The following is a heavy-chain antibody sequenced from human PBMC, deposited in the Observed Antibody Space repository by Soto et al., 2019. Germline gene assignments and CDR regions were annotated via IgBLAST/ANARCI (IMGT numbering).Heavy chain of an antibody. V-gene: IGHV1-18*01. CDR2: ISANDGNT. Sequence: QVQLVQSGAEVKRPGASVKVSCKTSGYTFTNYGITWVRQAPGQGLEWMGWISANDGNTRYAENLQGRVTMTPDTSTSTAYMDLRSLRSDDTAVYYCARGGYSGDFDSWGQGALVTVSS. CDR1: GYTFTNYG. D-gene: IGHD1-26*01. CDR3: ARGGYSGDFDS. J-gene: IGHJ4*02.